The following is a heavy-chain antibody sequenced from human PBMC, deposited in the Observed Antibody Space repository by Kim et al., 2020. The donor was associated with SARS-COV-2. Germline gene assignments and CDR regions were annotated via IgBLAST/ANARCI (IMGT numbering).Heavy chain of an antibody. CDR2: ISGSGGST. D-gene: IGHD2-21*01. Sequence: GGSQRLSCAASGFTFSSYAMSWVRQAPGKGLEWVSAISGSGGSTYYADSVKGRFTISRDNSKNTLYLQMNSLRAEDTAVYYCACGVRGPQDYWGQGTLVTVSS. V-gene: IGHV3-23*01. CDR3: ACGVRGPQDY. CDR1: GFTFSSYA. J-gene: IGHJ4*02.